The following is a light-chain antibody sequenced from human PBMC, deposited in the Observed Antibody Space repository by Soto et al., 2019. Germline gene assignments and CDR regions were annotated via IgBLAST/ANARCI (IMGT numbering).Light chain of an antibody. Sequence: QAVVTQEPSLTVSPGGTVTLTCGSSTEAVTNGHYPYWFQQKPGQAPRTLIYDTTTRHSWTPARFSGSLLGGKAALTLSGAQPEDEAEYYCLLSYNGPYVFGTGTKVTVL. J-gene: IGLJ1*01. V-gene: IGLV7-46*01. CDR1: TEAVTNGHY. CDR3: LLSYNGPYV. CDR2: DTT.